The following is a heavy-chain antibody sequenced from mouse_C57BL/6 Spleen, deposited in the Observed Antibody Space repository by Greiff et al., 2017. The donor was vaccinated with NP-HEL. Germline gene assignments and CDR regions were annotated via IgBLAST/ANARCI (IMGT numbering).Heavy chain of an antibody. CDR3: AREDLYYYGSAHAMDY. CDR2: IYPGSGST. V-gene: IGHV1-55*01. J-gene: IGHJ4*01. Sequence: QVQLQQPGAELVKPGASVKMSCKASGYTFTSYWITWVKQRPGQGLEWIGDIYPGSGSTNYNEKFKSKATLTVDTSSSTAYMQLSSLTSEDSAVYYCAREDLYYYGSAHAMDYWGQGTSVTVSS. D-gene: IGHD1-1*01. CDR1: GYTFTSYW.